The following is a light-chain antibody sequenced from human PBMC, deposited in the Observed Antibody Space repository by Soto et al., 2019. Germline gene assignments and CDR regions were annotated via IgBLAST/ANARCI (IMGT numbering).Light chain of an antibody. CDR2: GAS. Sequence: EIVLTQSPGTLSLSVGERATLSCRASQSVAISYLARYQQKPGQAPRLLIFGASRRASGIPDRFSGSGSGTDFILTISRLEPEDFAVYYCQQYGNSRFIFGPGTKVDIK. V-gene: IGKV3-20*01. CDR3: QQYGNSRFI. CDR1: QSVAISY. J-gene: IGKJ3*01.